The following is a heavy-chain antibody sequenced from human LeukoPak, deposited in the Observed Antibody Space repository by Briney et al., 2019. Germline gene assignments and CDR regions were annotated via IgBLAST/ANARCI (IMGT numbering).Heavy chain of an antibody. D-gene: IGHD1-26*01. CDR3: ARVSVFSGSYLDY. CDR2: IYSGGST. J-gene: IGHJ4*02. Sequence: GGSLRLSCAASGFTVSSNYMSLVRQAPGKGLEWVSVIYSGGSTYYADSVKGRFTISRDNSKNTLYLQMNSLRAEDTAVYYCARVSVFSGSYLDYWGQGTLVTVSS. V-gene: IGHV3-53*01. CDR1: GFTVSSNY.